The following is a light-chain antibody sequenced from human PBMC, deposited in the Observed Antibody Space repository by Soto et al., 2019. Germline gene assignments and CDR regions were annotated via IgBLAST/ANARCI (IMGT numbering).Light chain of an antibody. V-gene: IGKV3-11*01. CDR2: GAS. CDR3: QQRDRLPIT. J-gene: IGKJ5*01. CDR1: QSVDSY. Sequence: EIVLTQAPASLSLSPRERATLSCMASQSVDSYLVWYQQKPGQAPRLLIFGASNRATGIPARFSGSGSGTDFTLTINSLEPDDFAVYYCQQRDRLPITFGQGTRLAI.